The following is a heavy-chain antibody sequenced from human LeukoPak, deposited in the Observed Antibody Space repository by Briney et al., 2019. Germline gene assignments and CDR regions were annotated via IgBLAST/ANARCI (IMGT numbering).Heavy chain of an antibody. CDR1: GFTFSSYE. D-gene: IGHD5-18*01. Sequence: GGSLRLSCAASGFTFSSYEMSWVRQAPGKGLEWVANIKKDGSEKYYVDAVRGRFTISRDNAKTSLYLQMNSLRAEDTAVYYCARDLSGIAGYTYGRGIDYWGQGTLVTVSS. CDR2: IKKDGSEK. V-gene: IGHV3-7*01. J-gene: IGHJ4*02. CDR3: ARDLSGIAGYTYGRGIDY.